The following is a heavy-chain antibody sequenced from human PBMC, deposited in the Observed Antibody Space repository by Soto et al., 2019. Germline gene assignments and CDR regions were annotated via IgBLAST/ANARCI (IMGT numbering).Heavy chain of an antibody. CDR2: ISYDGSNK. Sequence: GGSLRLSCAASGFTFSSYGMHWVRQAPGKGLEWVAVISYDGSNKYYADSVKGRFTIPRDNSKNTLYLQMNSLRAEDTAVFYCAKERSSGWSFDYWGQGTLVTVSS. V-gene: IGHV3-30*18. D-gene: IGHD6-19*01. J-gene: IGHJ4*02. CDR3: AKERSSGWSFDY. CDR1: GFTFSSYG.